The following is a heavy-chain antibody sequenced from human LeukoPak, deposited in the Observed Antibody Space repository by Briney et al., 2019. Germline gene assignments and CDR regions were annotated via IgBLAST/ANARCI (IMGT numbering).Heavy chain of an antibody. CDR1: AFTFSIYW. V-gene: IGHV3-7*01. D-gene: IGHD4-23*01. J-gene: IGHJ4*02. Sequence: GGSLRLSWEASAFTFSIYWMGWVRQAPGKGLEWVANIKEDGSEINYVDSVKGRFTISRDNAKNSLFLQMNSLRVEDTAVYYCARDRGYSSFDYWGQGTLVTVSS. CDR2: IKEDGSEI. CDR3: ARDRGYSSFDY.